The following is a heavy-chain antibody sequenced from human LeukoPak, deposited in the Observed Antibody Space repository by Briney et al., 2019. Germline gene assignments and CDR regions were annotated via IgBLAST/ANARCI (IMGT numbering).Heavy chain of an antibody. CDR2: ISSSGSTI. CDR1: GLTFSDYY. D-gene: IGHD1/OR15-1a*01. J-gene: IGHJ4*02. Sequence: PGGSLRLSCAASGLTFSDYYMSWIRQAPGKGLEWVSYISSSGSTIYYADSVKGRFTISRDNAKNSLYLQMNSLRAEDTAVYYCASEGSYNWNTVDYWGQGTLVTVSS. V-gene: IGHV3-11*01. CDR3: ASEGSYNWNTVDY.